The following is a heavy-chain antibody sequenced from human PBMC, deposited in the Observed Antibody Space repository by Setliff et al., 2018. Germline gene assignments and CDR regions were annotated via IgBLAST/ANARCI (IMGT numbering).Heavy chain of an antibody. CDR3: ARVGKAYYGMDV. Sequence: ASVKVSCKASGYTFTSYAMHWVRQAPGQRLEWMGWINAGNGNTKYSQKFQGRVTITRDTSTSTAYMELRSLRSDDTAVYYCARVGKAYYGMDVWGQGTTVTVSS. CDR2: INAGNGNT. V-gene: IGHV1-3*01. CDR1: GYTFTSYA. J-gene: IGHJ6*02.